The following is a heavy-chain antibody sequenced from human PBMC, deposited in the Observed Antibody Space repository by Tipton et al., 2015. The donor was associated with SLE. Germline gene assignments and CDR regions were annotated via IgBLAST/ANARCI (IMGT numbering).Heavy chain of an antibody. J-gene: IGHJ4*02. Sequence: LRLSCAVSGYSISNDNWWGWIRQPPGKGLEWIGYIYHSGLSYYNPSLKSRATMSLNTSKNQFSLRLSSVTAVDTAVYYCARGGTPRVSPAASFDYWGQGTLVSASS. CDR2: IYHSGLS. V-gene: IGHV4-28*01. CDR3: ARGGTPRVSPAASFDY. CDR1: GYSISNDNW. D-gene: IGHD2-2*01.